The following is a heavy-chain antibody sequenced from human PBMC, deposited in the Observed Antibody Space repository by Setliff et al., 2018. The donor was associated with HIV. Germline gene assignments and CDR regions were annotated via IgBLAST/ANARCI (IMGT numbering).Heavy chain of an antibody. V-gene: IGHV4-4*09. J-gene: IGHJ5*02. CDR3: ARRIDNSGSFPDKNWFET. Sequence: PSETLSLTCTVSGGSISSYCWNWIRQSPGRGLEWIGFILSSGSTKYNPSLQSRVTMSIDTSKNQFSLKLTSVTAADTAVYYCARRIDNSGSFPDKNWFETWGQGSQVTVSS. CDR1: GGSISSYC. D-gene: IGHD3-10*01. CDR2: ILSSGST.